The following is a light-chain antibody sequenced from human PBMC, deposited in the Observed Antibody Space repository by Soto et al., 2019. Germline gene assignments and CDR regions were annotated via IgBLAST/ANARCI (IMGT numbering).Light chain of an antibody. V-gene: IGKV1-33*01. CDR1: QDINNF. J-gene: IGKJ4*01. Sequence: DIRMTQSPSSLSASVGDRITITCQASQDINNFLNWYQQKPGKAPRLLIYDTSNVEGGVPSRFSGTGSGTDFTFTISSLQPEGIATYYCQQYENLPPTFGGGTKVEIK. CDR3: QQYENLPPT. CDR2: DTS.